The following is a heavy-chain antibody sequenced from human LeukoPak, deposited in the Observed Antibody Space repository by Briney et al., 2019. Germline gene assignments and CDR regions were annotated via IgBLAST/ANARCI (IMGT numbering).Heavy chain of an antibody. D-gene: IGHD6-19*01. V-gene: IGHV3-7*01. CDR2: IKQDGSEK. CDR3: AGGSGFDYFDY. Sequence: PGGSLRLSCAASGFTFSSYWMNWVRQAPGKGLEWVANIKQDGSEKYYVDSVKGRFTVSRDNAKNSLYLQMNSLRAEDTAVYFCAGGSGFDYFDYWGQGTLVTVSP. CDR1: GFTFSSYW. J-gene: IGHJ4*02.